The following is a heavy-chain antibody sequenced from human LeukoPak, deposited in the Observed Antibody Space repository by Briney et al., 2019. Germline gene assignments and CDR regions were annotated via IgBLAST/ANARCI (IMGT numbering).Heavy chain of an antibody. V-gene: IGHV3-66*01. J-gene: IGHJ3*02. CDR1: GFTVSSNF. D-gene: IGHD3-16*01. CDR2: IYSGGST. CDR3: ARWGRDLDAFDI. Sequence: GGSLRLSCAASGFTVSSNFMSWVRQAPGKGLEWVSVIYSGGSTYYADSVKGRFTISRDNSKNTLYLQMNSLRAEDTAVYYCARWGRDLDAFDIWGQGTMVTVSS.